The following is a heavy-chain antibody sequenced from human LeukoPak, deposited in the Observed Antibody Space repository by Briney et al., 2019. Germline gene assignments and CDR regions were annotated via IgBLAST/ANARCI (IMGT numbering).Heavy chain of an antibody. J-gene: IGHJ5*02. CDR3: ARSYSGSHGSWFDP. D-gene: IGHD1-26*01. V-gene: IGHV1-18*01. CDR2: ISAYNGNT. CDR1: GYTFTSYV. Sequence: GSSVKVSCKASGYTFTSYVISWVRQAPGQGRNGMGWISAYNGNTNYAQKLQGRVTITTDTSTSTAYMELRSLRADDTAVYYCARSYSGSHGSWFDPWGQGTLVTVSS.